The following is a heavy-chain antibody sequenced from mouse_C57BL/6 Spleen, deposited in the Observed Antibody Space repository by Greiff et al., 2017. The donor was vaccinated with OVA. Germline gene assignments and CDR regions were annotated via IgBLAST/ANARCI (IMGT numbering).Heavy chain of an antibody. CDR1: GYAFTNYL. CDR2: INPGSGGT. CDR3: ARYPDYYGSSAPVDY. D-gene: IGHD1-1*01. V-gene: IGHV1-54*01. J-gene: IGHJ2*01. Sequence: QVQLQQSGAELVRPGTSVKVSCKASGYAFTNYLIEWVKQRPGQGLEWIGVINPGSGGTNYNEKFKGKATLTADKSSSTAYMQLSSLTSEDSAVYFCARYPDYYGSSAPVDYWGQGTTLTVSS.